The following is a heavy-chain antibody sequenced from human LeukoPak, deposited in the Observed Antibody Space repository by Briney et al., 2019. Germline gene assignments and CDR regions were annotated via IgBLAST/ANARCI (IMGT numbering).Heavy chain of an antibody. CDR2: INWNGGST. D-gene: IGHD4-17*01. V-gene: IGHV3-20*04. Sequence: PGGSLRLSCAASGFTFDDYGMSWVRQASGKGLEWVSGINWNGGSTGYADSVKGRFTISRDNAKNSLYLQMNSLRAEDTALYYCARAHYGDFYNWFDPWGQGTLVTVSS. CDR3: ARAHYGDFYNWFDP. CDR1: GFTFDDYG. J-gene: IGHJ5*02.